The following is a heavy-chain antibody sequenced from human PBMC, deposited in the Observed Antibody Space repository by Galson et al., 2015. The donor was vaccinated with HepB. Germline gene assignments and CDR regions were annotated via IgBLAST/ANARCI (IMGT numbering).Heavy chain of an antibody. J-gene: IGHJ6*02. CDR1: GFTFSHYG. Sequence: SLRLSCAASGFTFSHYGMHWVRQAAGKGLEWVAVISYDGSDKYYADSVKGRFTISRDNSKNTLYLQMSSLRAEDTAVYYCAKGSGGSGWYYYYYGMDVWGQGTTVTVSS. V-gene: IGHV3-30*19. CDR2: ISYDGSDK. D-gene: IGHD6-19*01. CDR3: AKGSGGSGWYYYYYGMDV.